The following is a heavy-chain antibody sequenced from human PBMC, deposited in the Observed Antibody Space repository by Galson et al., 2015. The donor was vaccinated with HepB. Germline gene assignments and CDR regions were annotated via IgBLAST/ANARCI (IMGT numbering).Heavy chain of an antibody. Sequence: SCKASGGTFSSYTISWVRQAPGQGLEWMGGIIPILGIANYAQKFQGRVTITADKSTSTAYMELSSLRSEDTAVYYCARAIRGYGGNSDFDLWGRGTLVTVSS. CDR1: GGTFSSYT. J-gene: IGHJ2*01. V-gene: IGHV1-69*10. CDR2: IIPILGIA. CDR3: ARAIRGYGGNSDFDL. D-gene: IGHD4-23*01.